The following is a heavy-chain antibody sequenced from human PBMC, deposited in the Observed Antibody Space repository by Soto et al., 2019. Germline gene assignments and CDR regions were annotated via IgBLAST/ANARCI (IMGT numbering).Heavy chain of an antibody. CDR2: MNPNSGDT. V-gene: IGHV1-8*01. Sequence: QVQLVQSGAEVKKPGASVKVSCKASGSTFTSYDINWVRQATGQGLEYLGWMNPNSGDTAYVQKFQGRLTMTWDTSITTAYMELSGLRSEDTALYFCARGVKCGAYSRWFDPWGQGTLVTVSS. D-gene: IGHD4-17*01. CDR3: ARGVKCGAYSRWFDP. CDR1: GSTFTSYD. J-gene: IGHJ5*02.